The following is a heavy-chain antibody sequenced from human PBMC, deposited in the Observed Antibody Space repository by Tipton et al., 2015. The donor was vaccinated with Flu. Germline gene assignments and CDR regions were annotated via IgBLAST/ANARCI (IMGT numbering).Heavy chain of an antibody. V-gene: IGHV1-18*01. CDR3: ARDLGYTSTSWFGTFDI. CDR2: ISPYDGDT. Sequence: QLVQSGVEVKKPGASVKVSCKASGYTFSNYGITWVRQAPGQGLEWMGWISPYDGDTNYAQKLQGRVSMTTDTSTSTAYMELWSLRSDDAALYYCARDLGYTSTSWFGTFDIWGQGTLITVSS. J-gene: IGHJ3*02. CDR1: GYTFSNYG. D-gene: IGHD6-13*01.